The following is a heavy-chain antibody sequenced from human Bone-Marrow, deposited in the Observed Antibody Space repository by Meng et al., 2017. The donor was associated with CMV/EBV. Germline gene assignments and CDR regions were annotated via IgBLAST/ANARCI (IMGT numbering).Heavy chain of an antibody. D-gene: IGHD4-23*01. CDR3: AKDDPVVAN. J-gene: IGHJ4*02. Sequence: GESLKISCPASGFTFSSYWMSWDRQTPGKGLEWVAFIRMDESDKFYGDSVKGRFTIFRDIYRKTLYLQMNSLTSDDTAVYYCAKDDPVVANWGQGTPVTVSS. CDR2: IRMDESDK. V-gene: IGHV3-30*02. CDR1: GFTFSSYW.